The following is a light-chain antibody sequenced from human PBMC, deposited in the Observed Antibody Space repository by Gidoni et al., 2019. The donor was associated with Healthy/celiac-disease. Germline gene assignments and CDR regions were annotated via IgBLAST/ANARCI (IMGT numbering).Light chain of an antibody. CDR3: MQALQTPFT. V-gene: IGKV2-28*01. Sequence: DSVMTQSPLSLPVTPGETSSISCRYSQSLLHSNGYNDLYVYLQTPGQSPQLLIYLGSTRVSGVPYRFSVSGAGTDFTLKISRVEAEDVGVYYCMQALQTPFTFGPGTRVDIK. J-gene: IGKJ3*01. CDR1: QSLLHSNGYND. CDR2: LGS.